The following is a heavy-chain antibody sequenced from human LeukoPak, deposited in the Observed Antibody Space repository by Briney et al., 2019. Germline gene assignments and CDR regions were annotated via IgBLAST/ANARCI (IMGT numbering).Heavy chain of an antibody. V-gene: IGHV1-69*04. J-gene: IGHJ6*03. CDR1: GGTFSSYA. CDR3: ARGLTMVRGDYYYYMDV. CDR2: IIPILGIA. Sequence: SVTVSCKASGGTFSSYATSWVRQAPGQGLEWMGRIIPILGIANYAQKFQGRVTITADESTSTAYMELSSLRSEDTAVYYCARGLTMVRGDYYYYMDVWGKGTTVTVSS. D-gene: IGHD3-10*01.